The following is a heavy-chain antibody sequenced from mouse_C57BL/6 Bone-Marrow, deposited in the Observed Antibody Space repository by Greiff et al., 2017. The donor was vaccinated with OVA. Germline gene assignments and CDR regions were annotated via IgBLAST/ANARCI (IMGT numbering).Heavy chain of an antibody. CDR3: AREAEGKMDE. Sequence: VQLQQSGPELVKPGASVKISCKASGYTFTDYYINWVKQRPGQGLEWIGWIYPGSGSTSYNEKFKGKATLTVDNSSSTAYMELSSRTCEEAAVEFCAREAEGKMDEWGKGTTVTVAA. CDR2: IYPGSGST. J-gene: IGHJ4*01. CDR1: GYTFTDYY. V-gene: IGHV1-75*01.